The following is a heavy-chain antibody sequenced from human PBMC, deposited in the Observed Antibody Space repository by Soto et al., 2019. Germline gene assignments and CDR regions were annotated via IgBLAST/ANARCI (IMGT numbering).Heavy chain of an antibody. CDR1: GFTFRSYG. V-gene: IGHV3-30*18. CDR2: ISYDGREI. Sequence: QVQLVESGGGVVQPGRSLRLSCAASGFTFRSYGMHWVRQAPGKGLEWVAVISYDGREIHYVDSVKGRFTISRDNSKDTLYIQMNRLRGEDTAVYFCANGKDGVSYYYGMDVWGPGTTVAVSS. D-gene: IGHD3-10*01. CDR3: ANGKDGVSYYYGMDV. J-gene: IGHJ6*02.